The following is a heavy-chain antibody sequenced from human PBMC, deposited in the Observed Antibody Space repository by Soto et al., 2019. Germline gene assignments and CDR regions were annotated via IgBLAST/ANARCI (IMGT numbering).Heavy chain of an antibody. Sequence: QVHLVQSGAEVKKPGASVKVSCQASGYAFTTYGITWVRQAPGQGLEWMGWISAHNGNTNYAQKLQGRVTVTRDTSTSTAYMELRSLRSDDTAVCYCARGRYGDYWGQGALVPVSS. J-gene: IGHJ4*02. CDR2: ISAHNGNT. CDR1: GYAFTTYG. D-gene: IGHD1-1*01. V-gene: IGHV1-18*01. CDR3: ARGRYGDY.